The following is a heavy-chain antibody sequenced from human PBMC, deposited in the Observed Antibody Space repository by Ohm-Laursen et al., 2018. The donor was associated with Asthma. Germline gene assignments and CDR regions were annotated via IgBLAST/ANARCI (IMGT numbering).Heavy chain of an antibody. CDR3: ASTYDSSGYYAAFDI. J-gene: IGHJ3*02. CDR1: GYTFTSYY. D-gene: IGHD3-22*01. CDR2: INPSGGST. V-gene: IGHV1-46*03. Sequence: ASVKVSCKASGYTFTSYYMHWVRQAPGQGLEWMGIINPSGGSTSYAQKFQGRVTMTRDTSTSTVCMELSSLRSEDTAVYYCASTYDSSGYYAAFDIWGQGTMVTVSS.